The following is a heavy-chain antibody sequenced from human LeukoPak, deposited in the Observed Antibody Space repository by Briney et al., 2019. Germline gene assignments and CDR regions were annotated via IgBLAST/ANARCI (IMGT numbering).Heavy chain of an antibody. V-gene: IGHV3-23*01. J-gene: IGHJ4*02. CDR2: ISGSGGST. CDR1: GFTLKDYA. D-gene: IGHD6-6*01. Sequence: GGSLRLSCAASGFTLKDYAMHWVRQAPGKGLEWVSAISGSGGSTYYADSVKGRFTISRDNSKNTLYLLMNSLRAEDTAVYYCAKELGREYSSSSSDGAFDYWGQGTLVTVSS. CDR3: AKELGREYSSSSSDGAFDY.